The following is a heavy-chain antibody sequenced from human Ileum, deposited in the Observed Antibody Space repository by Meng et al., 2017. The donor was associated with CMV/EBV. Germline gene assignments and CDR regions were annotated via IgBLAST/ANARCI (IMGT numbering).Heavy chain of an antibody. Sequence: CKASGGTFSNYAITWVRQARGQGLEWMGGIIPILGIRKYAQKFQGRVTITADRSMSTAYMELSGLTSEDTAIYYCAQLHDYGDPGDYWGQGTLVTVSS. V-gene: IGHV1-69*10. CDR3: AQLHDYGDPGDY. CDR2: IIPILGIR. D-gene: IGHD4-17*01. CDR1: GGTFSNYA. J-gene: IGHJ4*02.